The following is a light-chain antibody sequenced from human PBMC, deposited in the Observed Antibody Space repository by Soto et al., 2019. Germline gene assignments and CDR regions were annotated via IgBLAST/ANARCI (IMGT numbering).Light chain of an antibody. CDR3: QQYYSTPLP. V-gene: IGKV4-1*01. Sequence: DIVMTQSPDSLAVSLGERATINCKSSQSVLYSSNNKNYLAWYQQKPGQPPKLLIYWASTRESGVPDRFSGSGSGTDFTLTISSLQAEDVAVYYCQQYYSTPLPFVGGTKVEIK. CDR2: WAS. CDR1: QSVLYSSNNKNY. J-gene: IGKJ4*01.